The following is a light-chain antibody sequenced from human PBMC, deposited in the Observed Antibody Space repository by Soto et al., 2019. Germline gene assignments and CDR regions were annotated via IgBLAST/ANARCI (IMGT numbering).Light chain of an antibody. Sequence: EIAWTQSPATLSWSPRQRATLSYRASQSVRTYLAWYQQKPGQAPRLLIYDASNRATALPARFSGSGSGTDFILTMSSLEPDDFAVYYCQKRSNWLYTFGQGTKLEIK. CDR2: DAS. CDR3: QKRSNWLYT. V-gene: IGKV3-11*01. J-gene: IGKJ2*01. CDR1: QSVRTY.